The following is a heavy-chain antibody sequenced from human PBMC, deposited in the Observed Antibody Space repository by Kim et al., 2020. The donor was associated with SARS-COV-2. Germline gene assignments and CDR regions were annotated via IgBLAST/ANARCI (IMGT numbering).Heavy chain of an antibody. D-gene: IGHD2-15*01. CDR3: ARGRRYCSGGSCFLGFSDY. V-gene: IGHV4-34*01. CDR1: GGSFSGYY. J-gene: IGHJ4*02. Sequence: SETLSLTCAVYGGSFSGYYWSWIRQPPGKGLEWIGEINHSGSTNYNPSLKSRVTISVDTSKNQFSLKLSSVTAADTAVYYWARGRRYCSGGSCFLGFSDYWGQGTLVTVSS. CDR2: INHSGST.